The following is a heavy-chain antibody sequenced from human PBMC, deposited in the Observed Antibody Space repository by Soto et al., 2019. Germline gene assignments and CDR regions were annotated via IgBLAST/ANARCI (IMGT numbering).Heavy chain of an antibody. Sequence: GGSLRLSCAASGFTFSSYAMSWVRQAPGKGLEWVSAISGSGGSTYYADSVKGRFTISRDNSKNTLYLQMNSLRAEDTAVYYCAKALAAYCGGDCYLGIDYYYGMDVWGQGTTVTVSS. J-gene: IGHJ6*02. CDR1: GFTFSSYA. D-gene: IGHD2-21*02. V-gene: IGHV3-23*01. CDR3: AKALAAYCGGDCYLGIDYYYGMDV. CDR2: ISGSGGST.